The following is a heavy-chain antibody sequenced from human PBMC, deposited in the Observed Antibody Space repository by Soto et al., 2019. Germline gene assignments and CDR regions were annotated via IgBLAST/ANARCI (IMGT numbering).Heavy chain of an antibody. CDR1: GFTFSNFW. CDR2: IKDDGSEK. V-gene: IGHV3-7*05. J-gene: IGHJ4*02. D-gene: IGHD2-15*01. CDR3: VRGGRNFDS. Sequence: GGSLRLSCEASGFTFSNFWMSWVRQAPGKGLEWVANIKDDGSEKYYVDSVRGRFTISRDNAKNSLCLQMDSLRADDTAVYYCVRGGRNFDSWGQGTLVTVSS.